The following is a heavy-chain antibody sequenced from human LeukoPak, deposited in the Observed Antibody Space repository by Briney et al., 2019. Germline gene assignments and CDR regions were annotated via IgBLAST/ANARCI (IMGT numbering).Heavy chain of an antibody. CDR2: INPNSGGT. D-gene: IGHD3-22*01. Sequence: GASVKVSCKASGYTSTGYYIHWVRQAPGQGLEWMGWINPNSGGTNYAQKFQGRVTMTRDTSISTAYMELSRLRSDDTAVYYCARDRRYYDSSGYYYEPYYFDYWGQGTLVTVSS. J-gene: IGHJ4*02. CDR3: ARDRRYYDSSGYYYEPYYFDY. CDR1: GYTSTGYY. V-gene: IGHV1-2*02.